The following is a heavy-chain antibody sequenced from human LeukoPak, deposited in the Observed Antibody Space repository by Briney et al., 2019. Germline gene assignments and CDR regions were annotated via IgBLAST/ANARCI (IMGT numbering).Heavy chain of an antibody. D-gene: IGHD2-2*01. CDR3: ATSDQLPDAFDI. CDR1: GGSISSYY. CDR2: IYYSGST. V-gene: IGHV4-59*01. Sequence: SETLSLTCTVSGGSISSYYWSWIRQPPGKGLEWIGYIYYSGSTNYNPSLKSRVTISVDTSKNQFSLKLSSVTAADTAVYYCATSDQLPDAFDIWGQGTMVTVSS. J-gene: IGHJ3*02.